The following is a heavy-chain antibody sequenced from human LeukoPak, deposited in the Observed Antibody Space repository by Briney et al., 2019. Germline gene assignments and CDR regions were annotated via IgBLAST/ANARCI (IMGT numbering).Heavy chain of an antibody. J-gene: IGHJ4*02. D-gene: IGHD3-22*01. CDR1: GFTFSNAW. CDR2: IKSKTDGGTT. V-gene: IGHV3-15*07. Sequence: GSLRLSCAASGFTFSNAWMNWVRRAPGKGLEGAGRIKSKTDGGTTDYAAPVKGRFTISRDDSKNTLYLQMNSLKTEDTAVYYCSTTYYYDSSEGYWGQGTLVTVSS. CDR3: STTYYYDSSEGY.